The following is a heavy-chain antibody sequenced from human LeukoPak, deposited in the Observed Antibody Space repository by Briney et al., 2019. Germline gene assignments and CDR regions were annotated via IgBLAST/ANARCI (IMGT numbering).Heavy chain of an antibody. CDR2: ISGSGGST. J-gene: IGHJ3*02. V-gene: IGHV3-23*01. CDR1: GFTSSTYS. D-gene: IGHD5-12*01. Sequence: GGSLRLSCAASGFTSSTYSIHWVRQAPGKGLEWVSAISGSGGSTYYADSVKGRFTISRDNSKNTLYLQMNSLRAEDTAVYYCAKDLNTGYSGDDAFDIWGQGTMVTVSS. CDR3: AKDLNTGYSGDDAFDI.